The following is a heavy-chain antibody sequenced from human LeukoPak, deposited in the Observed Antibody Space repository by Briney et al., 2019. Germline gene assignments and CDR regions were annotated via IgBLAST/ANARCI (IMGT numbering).Heavy chain of an antibody. CDR3: ARGVRIAVAGYIDY. J-gene: IGHJ4*02. Sequence: GGSLRLSCAASGFTFSTYAMHWVRQAPGKGLEWVAAISYDGPNKRYADSVKGRFTISRDNSKNTLYLQMNSLRAEDTAVYYCARGVRIAVAGYIDYWGQGPRSPSPQ. D-gene: IGHD6-19*01. CDR1: GFTFSTYA. CDR2: ISYDGPNK. V-gene: IGHV3-30*04.